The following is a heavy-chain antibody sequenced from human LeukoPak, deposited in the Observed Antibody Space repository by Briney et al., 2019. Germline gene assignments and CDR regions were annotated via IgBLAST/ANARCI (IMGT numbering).Heavy chain of an antibody. CDR2: ISQDGGST. CDR3: AKGDRRGSYYKWFDP. V-gene: IGHV3-43*02. Sequence: GVSLRLSCAASGFTFGDYAMHWVRQAPGKSLEWVSLISQDGGSTAYGDSVKGRFTISRDNSKNSLYLQMSSLRSEDTALYYCAKGDRRGSYYKWFDPWGQGTLVIVSS. J-gene: IGHJ5*02. D-gene: IGHD1-26*01. CDR1: GFTFGDYA.